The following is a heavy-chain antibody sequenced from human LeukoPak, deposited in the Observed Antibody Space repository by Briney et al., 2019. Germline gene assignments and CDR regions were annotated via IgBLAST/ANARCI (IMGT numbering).Heavy chain of an antibody. V-gene: IGHV3-30-3*01. J-gene: IGHJ6*02. CDR1: GFTFSSYA. D-gene: IGHD3-16*01. Sequence: GGPLRLSCAASGFTFSSYAMHWVRQAPGKGLEWVAVISYDGSNKYYADSVKGRFTISRDNSKNTLYLQMNSLRAEDTAVYYCARGGHWAKDYYYGMDVWGQGTTVTVSS. CDR3: ARGGHWAKDYYYGMDV. CDR2: ISYDGSNK.